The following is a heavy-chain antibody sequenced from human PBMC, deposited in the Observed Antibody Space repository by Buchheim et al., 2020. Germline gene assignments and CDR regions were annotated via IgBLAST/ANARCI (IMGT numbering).Heavy chain of an antibody. CDR1: GGTFSSYA. J-gene: IGHJ6*03. V-gene: IGHV1-69*01. D-gene: IGHD4-17*01. CDR3: ARDPHDYGDSVAHYYMDV. CDR2: IIPVFGTA. Sequence: QVQLVQSGAEVKKPGSSVKVSCKASGGTFSSYAISWVRQAPGQGLEWMGGIIPVFGTANYAQKFQDRVTITADESTTTAYMDLSSLSSEDTAVYYCARDPHDYGDSVAHYYMDVWGKGTT.